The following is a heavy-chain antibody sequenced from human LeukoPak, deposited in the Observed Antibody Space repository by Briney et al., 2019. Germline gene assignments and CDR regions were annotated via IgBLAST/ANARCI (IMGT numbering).Heavy chain of an antibody. V-gene: IGHV4-59*12. CDR2: IYYSGST. CDR1: GDSISNNN. CDR3: ARSRSGYQSLYYFDY. Sequence: SETLSLTCTVSGDSISNNNWSWIRQPPGKGLEWIGYIYYSGSTNYNPFLKSRVTISVDTSKNQFSLKLSSVTAADTAVYYCARSRSGYQSLYYFDYWGQGTLVTVSS. D-gene: IGHD3-3*01. J-gene: IGHJ4*02.